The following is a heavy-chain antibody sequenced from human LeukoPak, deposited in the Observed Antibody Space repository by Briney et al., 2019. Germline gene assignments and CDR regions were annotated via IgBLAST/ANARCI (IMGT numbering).Heavy chain of an antibody. CDR2: ISYAGSNK. Sequence: GGSLRLSCAASGFTFSSYAMHWVRQAPGKGLEWVALISYAGSNKYYGDSVKGRFTISRDNSKNTLYLQMNSLRAEDTAVYYCAKDQRITMIVGTYDYWGQGTLVTVSS. CDR1: GFTFSSYA. D-gene: IGHD3-22*01. V-gene: IGHV3-30-3*01. CDR3: AKDQRITMIVGTYDY. J-gene: IGHJ4*02.